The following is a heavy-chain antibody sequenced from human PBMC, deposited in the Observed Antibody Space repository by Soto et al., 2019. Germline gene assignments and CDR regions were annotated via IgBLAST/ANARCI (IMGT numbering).Heavy chain of an antibody. Sequence: GGSLRLSCAASGFTFSNAWMSWVRQAPGKGLEWVGRIKSKTDGGTTDYAAPVKGRFTISRDDSKNTLYLQMNSLKTEDTAVYYCVRRHVSATGIDWFDPWGQGTLVTVSS. CDR3: VRRHVSATGIDWFDP. D-gene: IGHD6-13*01. CDR2: IKSKTDGGTT. CDR1: GFTFSNAW. V-gene: IGHV3-15*01. J-gene: IGHJ5*02.